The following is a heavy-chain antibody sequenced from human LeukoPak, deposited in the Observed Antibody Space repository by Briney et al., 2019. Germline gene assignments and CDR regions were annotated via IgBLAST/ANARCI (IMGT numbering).Heavy chain of an antibody. J-gene: IGHJ6*04. CDR3: AKDGVVVPAAMCA. CDR2: INYSGGST. CDR1: GFTFSSYA. V-gene: IGHV3-23*01. Sequence: GGSLRLSCVASGFTFSSYAVTWVRQAPGKGLEWVSIINYSGGSTYYADSVKGRFTISRDNSKNTLYLQMNSLRAEDTAVYCCAKDGVVVPAAMCAWGKGTTVTVSS. D-gene: IGHD2-2*01.